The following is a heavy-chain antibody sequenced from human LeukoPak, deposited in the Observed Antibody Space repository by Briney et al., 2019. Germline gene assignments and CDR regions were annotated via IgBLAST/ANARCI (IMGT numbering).Heavy chain of an antibody. Sequence: PGGSLRLSCAASGFTFSSYWMSWVRQAPGKGLEWVANIKQDGSEKYYVDSVKGRFTISRDNSKNTLYLQMNSLRAEDTAVYYCAELVGAELNGDHDAFDIWGQGTMVTVSS. CDR2: IKQDGSEK. D-gene: IGHD1-26*01. V-gene: IGHV3-7*01. CDR3: AELVGAELNGDHDAFDI. J-gene: IGHJ3*02. CDR1: GFTFSSYW.